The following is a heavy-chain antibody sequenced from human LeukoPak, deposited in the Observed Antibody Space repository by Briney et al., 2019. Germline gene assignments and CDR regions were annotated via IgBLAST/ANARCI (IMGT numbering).Heavy chain of an antibody. D-gene: IGHD6-19*01. Sequence: PGGSLTLSCSASGFTFSSYAMHWVRQAPGKGLEYVSAISSNGGSTYYTDSVKRRFTISRDHSKNTTYLQMSSLRAEDTVVYYCVKYLDSGGWYQGPEFDYWGQGTLVTVSS. CDR2: ISSNGGST. V-gene: IGHV3-64D*06. CDR3: VKYLDSGGWYQGPEFDY. CDR1: GFTFSSYA. J-gene: IGHJ4*02.